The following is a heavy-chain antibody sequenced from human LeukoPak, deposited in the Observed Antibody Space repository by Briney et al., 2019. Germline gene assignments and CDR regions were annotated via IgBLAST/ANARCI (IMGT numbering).Heavy chain of an antibody. CDR2: IYTSGST. CDR3: ARAKPTNRRCARTVLSY. V-gene: IGHV4-39*07. D-gene: IGHD2-8*01. Sequence: SETLSLTCTVSGGSISSSSDYWGWLRKPPGKGLEWIGSIYTSGSTNYNPSLKSRVTISVDTSKNPFSLKLSSVTAADTAVYYCARAKPTNRRCARTVLSYWGQGTLVTVSS. CDR1: GGSISSSSDY. J-gene: IGHJ4*02.